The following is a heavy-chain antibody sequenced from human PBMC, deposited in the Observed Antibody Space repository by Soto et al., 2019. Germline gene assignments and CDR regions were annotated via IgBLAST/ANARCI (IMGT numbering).Heavy chain of an antibody. J-gene: IGHJ4*02. CDR1: GGSISSGDYY. CDR3: ARGTNYYDSSGYRFGFDY. CDR2: IYYSGST. V-gene: IGHV4-30-4*02. D-gene: IGHD3-22*01. Sequence: SETLSLTCTVSGGSISSGDYYWSWIRQPPGKGLEWIGYIYYSGSTYYNPSLKSRVTISVDTSKNQFSLKLSSVTAADTAVYYCARGTNYYDSSGYRFGFDYWGQGTLVTVSS.